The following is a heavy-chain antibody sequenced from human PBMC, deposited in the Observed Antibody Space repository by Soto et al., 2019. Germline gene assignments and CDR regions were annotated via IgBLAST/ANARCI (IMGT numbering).Heavy chain of an antibody. J-gene: IGHJ4*02. V-gene: IGHV3-30*18. D-gene: IGHD4-4*01. Sequence: QVQLVESGGGVVQPGRSLRLSCAASGFTFSAYGMHWVRQAPGKGLEWVAVILHDGSYKYYGDSVKGRFTISRDNSKNTVYLQMNSVRGDDTAVYYCAKGDYNNFLDYCGQGPLVTVSS. CDR1: GFTFSAYG. CDR2: ILHDGSYK. CDR3: AKGDYNNFLDY.